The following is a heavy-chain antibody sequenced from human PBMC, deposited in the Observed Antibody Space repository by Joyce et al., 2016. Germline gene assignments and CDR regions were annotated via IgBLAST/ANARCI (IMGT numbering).Heavy chain of an antibody. CDR2: IYSNANT. CDR1: GVSISHTGYY. Sequence: QVQLQESGTGLVKPSQTLSLTCNVSGVSISHTGYYWDWIRQHPKTGLELLVYIYSNANTYYNPSLKSRLTISLDKSKTHFSLRLTSVTSADTAVYYCAREIYCGGDCFRPFDYWGQGISVTVSS. CDR3: AREIYCGGDCFRPFDY. D-gene: IGHD2-21*02. J-gene: IGHJ4*02. V-gene: IGHV4-31*03.